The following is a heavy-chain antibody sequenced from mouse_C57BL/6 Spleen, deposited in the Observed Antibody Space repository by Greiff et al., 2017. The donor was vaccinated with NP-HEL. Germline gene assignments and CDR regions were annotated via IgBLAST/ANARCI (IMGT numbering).Heavy chain of an antibody. D-gene: IGHD1-1*01. CDR2: IYPGDGDT. CDR3: ARRLITTEFLDY. J-gene: IGHJ2*01. CDR1: GYAFSSSW. Sequence: VQLQQSGPELVKPGASVKISCKASGYAFSSSWMNWVKQRPGKGLEWIGRIYPGDGDTNYNGKFKGKATLTADKSSSTAYMQLSSLTSEDSAVYFCARRLITTEFLDYWGQGTTLTVSS. V-gene: IGHV1-82*01.